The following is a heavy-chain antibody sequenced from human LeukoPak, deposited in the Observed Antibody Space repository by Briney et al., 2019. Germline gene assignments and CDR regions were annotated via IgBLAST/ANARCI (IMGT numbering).Heavy chain of an antibody. CDR2: LGTNGDS. CDR3: AKVPYYDSAFDY. V-gene: IGHV3-13*01. D-gene: IGHD3-22*01. J-gene: IGHJ4*02. Sequence: GGSLRLSCVASGFSFSTYDMYWVRQAAGRGLEWVSALGTNGDSYYLGSVKGRFTISRDDGKNTLYLQMNSLRAEDTAVYYCAKVPYYDSAFDYWGQGTLVTVSS. CDR1: GFSFSTYD.